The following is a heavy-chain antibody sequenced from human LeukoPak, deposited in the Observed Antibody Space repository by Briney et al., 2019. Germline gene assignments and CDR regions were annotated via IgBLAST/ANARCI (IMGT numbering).Heavy chain of an antibody. CDR1: GFTFSSYS. D-gene: IGHD2-2*01. Sequence: PGGSLRLSCAASGFTFSSYSMNWVRQAPGKGLEWVSSISSSSSYIYYADSVKGRFTISRDNAKNSLYLQMNSLRAEDTAVYYCAREGYCSSTSCHHEFDYWGQGTLVTVSS. CDR3: AREGYCSSTSCHHEFDY. V-gene: IGHV3-21*01. CDR2: ISSSSSYI. J-gene: IGHJ4*02.